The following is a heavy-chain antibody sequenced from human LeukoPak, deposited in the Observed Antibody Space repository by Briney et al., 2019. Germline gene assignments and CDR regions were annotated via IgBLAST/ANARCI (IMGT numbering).Heavy chain of an antibody. CDR2: ICGSVSGSGDCT. J-gene: IGHJ6*02. D-gene: IGHD5-18*01. CDR3: ARDLVVDTSFGMDV. V-gene: IGHV3-23*01. CDR1: GFSFGSYA. Sequence: PGGSLRLSCAASGFSFGSYAMSWVRQAAGKGLEWVSEICGSVSGSGDCTHYADSVKGRFTISRDNSKNTLYLQMNSLRAEDTAVYYCARDLVVDTSFGMDVWGQGTTVTVSS.